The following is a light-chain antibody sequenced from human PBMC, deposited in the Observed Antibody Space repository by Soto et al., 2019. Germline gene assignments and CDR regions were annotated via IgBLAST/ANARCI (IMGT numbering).Light chain of an antibody. Sequence: QSVLTQPASVSGSPGESIIISCTGSSSDIGAYDYVSWYQHHPGRAPKVIIFEVNDRASGVSHRFSGSKSGNTASLIISGLQAEDEADYYCCSYTGTTSPWVFGGGTKLTVL. CDR3: CSYTGTTSPWV. CDR1: SSDIGAYDY. CDR2: EVN. V-gene: IGLV2-14*01. J-gene: IGLJ3*02.